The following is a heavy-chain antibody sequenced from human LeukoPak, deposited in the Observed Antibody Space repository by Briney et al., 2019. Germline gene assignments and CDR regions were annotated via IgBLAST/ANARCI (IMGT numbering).Heavy chain of an antibody. CDR3: ARHAYDSLSSWYAGGRFDP. CDR1: VGSITGSIYY. CDR2: IYYSGST. J-gene: IGHJ5*02. D-gene: IGHD6-13*01. V-gene: IGHV4-39*01. Sequence: PSETLSLTSTVSVGSITGSIYYWGCVRQPPRKWLGWMGSIYYSGSTYYNPSRKSRVTISVDTSKKPFSLRLSSVTAADTPVYYCARHAYDSLSSWYAGGRFDPWGQGTLVTVSS.